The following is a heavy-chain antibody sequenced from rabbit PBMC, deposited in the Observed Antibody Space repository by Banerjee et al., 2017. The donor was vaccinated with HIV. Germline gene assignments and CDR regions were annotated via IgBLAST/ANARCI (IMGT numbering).Heavy chain of an antibody. CDR2: INSSSRNV. CDR1: GLDLNNYS. Sequence: QEQLEESGGGLVQPGGSLKLSCIASGLDLNNYSMTWVRQAPGKGLEWIGCINSSSRNVVYASWATGRFTISKTSSTTVTLQMTSLTAADTATYFCARDLAGVIGWNFSLWGQGTLVTVS. V-gene: IGHV1S45*01. CDR3: ARDLAGVIGWNFSL. J-gene: IGHJ4*01. D-gene: IGHD4-1*01.